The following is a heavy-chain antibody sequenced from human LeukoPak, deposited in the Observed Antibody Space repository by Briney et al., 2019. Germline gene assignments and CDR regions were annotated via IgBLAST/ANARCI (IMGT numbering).Heavy chain of an antibody. V-gene: IGHV3-23*01. J-gene: IGHJ4*02. CDR1: GFTFSSYA. CDR2: ISGSGGST. Sequence: GGSLRLSCAASGFTFSSYAMSWVRQAPGKGLEWVSSISGSGGSTYYADSVKGRFTISRDNSKNALYLQMNSLRAEDTAVYYCAKDRRAGSYDYWGQGTLVTVSS. CDR3: AKDRRAGSYDY. D-gene: IGHD3-10*01.